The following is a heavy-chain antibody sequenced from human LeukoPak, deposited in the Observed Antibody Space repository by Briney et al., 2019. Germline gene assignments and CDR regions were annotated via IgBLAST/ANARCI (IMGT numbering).Heavy chain of an antibody. D-gene: IGHD3-22*01. CDR3: ASYDSSGLVAFDI. Sequence: PSETLSHTCTVSGGSISSHYWSWIRQPPGKGLEWIGYIYYSGSTNYNPTLKSRVTISVDTSKNQFSLKLSSVTAADTAVYYCASYDSSGLVAFDIWGQGTMVTVSS. V-gene: IGHV4-59*11. CDR2: IYYSGST. J-gene: IGHJ3*02. CDR1: GGSISSHY.